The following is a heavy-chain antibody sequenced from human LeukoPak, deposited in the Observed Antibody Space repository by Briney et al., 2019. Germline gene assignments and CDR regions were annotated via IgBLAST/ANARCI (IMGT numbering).Heavy chain of an antibody. V-gene: IGHV1-3*01. Sequence: ASVKVSCKASGYTFTSYAMHWVRQAPGQRLEWMGWINAGNGNTKYSQKFQGRVTITRDTSASTAYMELSSLRSEDTAVYYCARDQGYSSSFAPPRYYYYYYGMDVWGQGTTVTVSS. J-gene: IGHJ6*02. CDR3: ARDQGYSSSFAPPRYYYYYYGMDV. CDR1: GYTFTSYA. CDR2: INAGNGNT. D-gene: IGHD6-13*01.